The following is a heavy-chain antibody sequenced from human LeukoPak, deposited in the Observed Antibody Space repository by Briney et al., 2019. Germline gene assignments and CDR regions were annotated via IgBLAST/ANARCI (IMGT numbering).Heavy chain of an antibody. V-gene: IGHV3-23*01. J-gene: IGHJ4*02. CDR3: AKDPLGSGWYLL. CDR1: GLTFSSYA. D-gene: IGHD6-19*01. Sequence: GGSLRLSCAASGLTFSSYAMSWVRQAPGKGLEWVSAISGSGGSTYYADSVKGRFTISRDNSKNTLYLQMNSLRAEDTAVYYCAKDPLGSGWYLLWGQGTLVTVSS. CDR2: ISGSGGST.